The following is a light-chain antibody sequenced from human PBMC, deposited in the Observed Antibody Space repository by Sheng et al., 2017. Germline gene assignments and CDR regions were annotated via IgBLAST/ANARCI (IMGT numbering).Light chain of an antibody. V-gene: IGLV3-10*01. CDR3: YSTDNSGDHWV. J-gene: IGLJ3*02. CDR2: EDS. CDR1: ALSNKY. Sequence: SYELTQPPSASVSPGQTARITCSGDALSNKYAYWYHQKSGQAPVVVIYEDSKRPSVIPERFSGSSSGTMATLTISGAQVEDEGDYYCYSTDNSGDHWVFGGRDQVDRP.